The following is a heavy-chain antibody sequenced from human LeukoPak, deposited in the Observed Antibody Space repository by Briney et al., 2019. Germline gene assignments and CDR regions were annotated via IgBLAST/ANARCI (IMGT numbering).Heavy chain of an antibody. CDR2: ISSSSSYI. CDR1: GFTFSGYA. CDR3: ARDHSQYCSGGSCYDYYYYHGMDV. Sequence: GGSLRLSCAASGFTFSGYAMNWVRQAPRKGLEWVSSISSSSSYIYYADSVRGRFTISRDNAKNSLYLQMNSLRAEDAAVYYCARDHSQYCSGGSCYDYYYYHGMDVWGQGTTVTVSS. D-gene: IGHD2-15*01. J-gene: IGHJ6*02. V-gene: IGHV3-21*01.